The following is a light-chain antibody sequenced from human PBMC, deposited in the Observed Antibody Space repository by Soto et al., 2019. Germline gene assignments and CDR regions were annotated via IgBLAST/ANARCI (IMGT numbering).Light chain of an antibody. CDR1: QSVSSNF. CDR2: AAS. V-gene: IGKV3-20*01. Sequence: EIVLTQSPGTQSLSPGERATLSRRGSQSVSSNFLAWFQQQPGQAPRLLVYAASSRVTGIPDRFSGSGSGTDFTLTISRLEPEDFAVYYCQQYGGSPITFGQGTRLEIK. J-gene: IGKJ5*01. CDR3: QQYGGSPIT.